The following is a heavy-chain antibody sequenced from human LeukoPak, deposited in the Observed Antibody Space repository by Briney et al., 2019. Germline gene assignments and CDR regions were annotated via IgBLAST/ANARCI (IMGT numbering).Heavy chain of an antibody. J-gene: IGHJ6*03. CDR1: GGSISSSCCS. CDR2: AHYSGST. D-gene: IGHD1-7*01. Sequence: SETLSLTCTVSGGSISSSCCSWGWIRQPPGKGLEWIGSAHYSGSTFYNPSLKSRVTISVDTSKNQFSLKLSSVTAADTAVYYCARLTGTYYYYYMDVWGKGTTVTVSS. CDR3: ARLTGTYYYYYMDV. V-gene: IGHV4-39*07.